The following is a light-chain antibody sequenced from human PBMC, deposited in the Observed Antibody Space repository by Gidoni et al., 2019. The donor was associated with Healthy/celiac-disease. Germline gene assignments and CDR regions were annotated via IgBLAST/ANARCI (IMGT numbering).Light chain of an antibody. CDR3: QQYNNLPYT. CDR1: QSVSSN. Sequence: ELVMTQSPATLSVSPGERATLSCRASQSVSSNLAWYQQKPGQAPRLLIYGASTRATGIPARFSGSGSGTEFTLTISSLQSEDFAVYYCQQYNNLPYTCGQGTKLEIK. J-gene: IGKJ2*01. CDR2: GAS. V-gene: IGKV3-15*01.